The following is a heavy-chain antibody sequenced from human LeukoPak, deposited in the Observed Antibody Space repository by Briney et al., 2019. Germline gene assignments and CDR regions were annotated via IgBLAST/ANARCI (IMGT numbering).Heavy chain of an antibody. CDR3: AKGNPYYDY. CDR1: GGSISSNNYY. CDR2: IYTTGST. V-gene: IGHV4-39*07. Sequence: SETLSLTCTVSGGSISSNNYYWGWIRQPPGKGLEGIGNIYTTGSTYYSPSLKSRVIISLDTSENQFSLTLSSLTAADTAVYYCAKGNPYYDYWGQGTLVTVSS. J-gene: IGHJ4*02. D-gene: IGHD3-22*01.